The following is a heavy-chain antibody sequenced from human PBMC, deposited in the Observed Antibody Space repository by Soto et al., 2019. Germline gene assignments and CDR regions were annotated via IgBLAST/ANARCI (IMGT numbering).Heavy chain of an antibody. J-gene: IGHJ5*02. D-gene: IGHD3-22*01. CDR2: INHSGST. V-gene: IGHV4-34*01. CDR1: GGSFSGYY. Sequence: QVQLQQWGAGLLKPSETLSLTCAVYGGSFSGYYWSWIRQPPGKGLEWIGEINHSGSTNYNTSLKSRVTISVDTSKNQFSLKLSSVTAADTAVYYCARRQYYYDSSGYSGGGRSRYNWFDPWGQGTLVTVSS. CDR3: ARRQYYYDSSGYSGGGRSRYNWFDP.